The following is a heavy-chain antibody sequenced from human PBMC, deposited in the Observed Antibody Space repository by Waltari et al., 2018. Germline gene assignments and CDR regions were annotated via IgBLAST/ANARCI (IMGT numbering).Heavy chain of an antibody. D-gene: IGHD3-3*01. CDR3: AREVTIFWSGYSHDYAMDV. CDR2: ISYDGGNK. V-gene: IGHV3-30-3*01. Sequence: QVQLVESGGGVVQPGRSLRLSCAASGFPFSTYAIHWVRQAPGKGLEWMAVISYDGGNKYYADPVKGRFTISRDNSNNTLYLQMNSLRTDDTAVYYCAREVTIFWSGYSHDYAMDVWGQGTTVTVSS. J-gene: IGHJ6*02. CDR1: GFPFSTYA.